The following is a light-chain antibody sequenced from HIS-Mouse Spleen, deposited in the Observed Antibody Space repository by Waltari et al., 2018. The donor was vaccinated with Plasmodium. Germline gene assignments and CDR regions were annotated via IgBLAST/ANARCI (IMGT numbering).Light chain of an antibody. CDR1: KLGDKY. J-gene: IGLJ2*01. V-gene: IGLV3-1*01. Sequence: SYELTQPPSVSVSPGQTASITGSGDKLGDKYACWYQQKPGQSPVLVIYQDSKRPSGIPERFSGSNSGNTATLTISGTQAMDEADYYCQAWDSSTVVFGGGTK. CDR3: QAWDSSTVV. CDR2: QDS.